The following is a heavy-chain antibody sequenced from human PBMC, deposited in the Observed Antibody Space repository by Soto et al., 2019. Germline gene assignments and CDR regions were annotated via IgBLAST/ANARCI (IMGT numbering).Heavy chain of an antibody. CDR1: GFTFSSYG. D-gene: IGHD4-17*01. CDR2: IWYDGSNK. Sequence: GGSLRLSCAASGFTFSSYGMHWVRQAPGKGLEWVAVIWYDGSNKYYADSVKGRFTISRDNSKNTLYLQMNSLRAEGTAVYYWARGRSTYGDRPYYYYYGMDVWGQGTTVTVSS. CDR3: ARGRSTYGDRPYYYYYGMDV. J-gene: IGHJ6*02. V-gene: IGHV3-33*01.